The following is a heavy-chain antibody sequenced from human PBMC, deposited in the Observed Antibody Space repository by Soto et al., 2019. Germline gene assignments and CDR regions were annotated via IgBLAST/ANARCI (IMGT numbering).Heavy chain of an antibody. Sequence: GGSLRLSCVASGFSFSSYAMSWVRQAPGKGLEWVSVISSSDGSTYYADSAKGRFTISRDNSKNTLYLQMNSLRAEDTAVYYCARDRERDAWYEDYWGQGTLVTVSS. CDR1: GFSFSSYA. J-gene: IGHJ4*02. D-gene: IGHD6-13*01. CDR3: ARDRERDAWYEDY. V-gene: IGHV3-23*01. CDR2: ISSSDGST.